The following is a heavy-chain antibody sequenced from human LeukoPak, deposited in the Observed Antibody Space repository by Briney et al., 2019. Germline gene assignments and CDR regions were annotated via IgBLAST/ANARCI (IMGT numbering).Heavy chain of an antibody. CDR3: ARDTSGSYYLDAFDI. V-gene: IGHV1-18*01. Sequence: ASVKVSCKASGYTFTSYGISWVRQAPGQGLEWMGWISAYNGNTNYAQKLQGRVTMTTDTSTSTAYMELRSLRSDDTAVYYCARDTSGSYYLDAFDIWGQGTMVTVSS. D-gene: IGHD1-26*01. CDR2: ISAYNGNT. J-gene: IGHJ3*02. CDR1: GYTFTSYG.